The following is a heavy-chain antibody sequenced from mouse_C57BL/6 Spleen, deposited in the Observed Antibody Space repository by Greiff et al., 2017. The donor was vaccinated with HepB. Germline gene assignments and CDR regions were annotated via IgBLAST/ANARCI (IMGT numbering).Heavy chain of an antibody. CDR2: IYPSDSET. J-gene: IGHJ1*03. CDR1: GYTFTSYW. Sequence: VQLQQSGAELVRPGSSVKLSCKASGYTFTSYWMDWVKQRPGQGLEWIGNIYPSDSETHYNQKFKVKATLTVDKSSSTAYMQLSSLTSEDSAVYCCASYDYDGYFDVWGTGTTVTVSS. D-gene: IGHD2-4*01. V-gene: IGHV1-61*01. CDR3: ASYDYDGYFDV.